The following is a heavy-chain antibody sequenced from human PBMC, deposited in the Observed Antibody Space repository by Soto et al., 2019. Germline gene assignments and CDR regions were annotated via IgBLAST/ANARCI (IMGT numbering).Heavy chain of an antibody. D-gene: IGHD6-13*01. Sequence: GGSLRLSCAASGINFDDYTMHWVRQPPGKGLEWVSLISWDAGSTYYADSVKGRFTISRDNSKNSLYLQMNSLRTEDTAFYYCAKDLLAAAGPLDYWGQGTLVTVSS. CDR2: ISWDAGST. CDR1: GINFDDYT. J-gene: IGHJ4*02. CDR3: AKDLLAAAGPLDY. V-gene: IGHV3-43*01.